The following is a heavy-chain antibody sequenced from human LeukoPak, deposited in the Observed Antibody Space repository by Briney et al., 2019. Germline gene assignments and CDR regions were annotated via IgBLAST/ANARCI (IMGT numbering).Heavy chain of an antibody. CDR3: AKDEERGYDVSY. J-gene: IGHJ4*02. Sequence: GGSPRLSCAASGFTFSSYAVSWVRQAPGKGLEWVSAISGSGGSTYYADSVKGRFTISRDNSKNTLYLQMNSLRAEDTAVYYCAKDEERGYDVSYWGQGTLVTVSS. CDR2: ISGSGGST. CDR1: GFTFSSYA. V-gene: IGHV3-23*01. D-gene: IGHD5-12*01.